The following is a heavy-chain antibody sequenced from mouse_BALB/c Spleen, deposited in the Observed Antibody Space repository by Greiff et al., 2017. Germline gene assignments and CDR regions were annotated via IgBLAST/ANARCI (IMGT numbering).Heavy chain of an antibody. D-gene: IGHD2-10*02. V-gene: IGHV1S137*01. J-gene: IGHJ2*01. Sequence: QVQLKQSGAELVRPGVSVKISCKGSGYTFTDYAMHWVKQSHAKSLEWIGVISTYYGDASYNQKFKGKATMTVDKSSSTAYMELARLTSEDSAIYYCARGHPEYGNYFDYWGQGTTLTVSS. CDR1: GYTFTDYA. CDR2: ISTYYGDA. CDR3: ARGHPEYGNYFDY.